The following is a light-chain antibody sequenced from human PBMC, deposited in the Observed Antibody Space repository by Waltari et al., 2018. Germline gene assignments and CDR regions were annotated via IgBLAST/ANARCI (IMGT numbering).Light chain of an antibody. J-gene: IGKJ5*01. Sequence: AFQLTQSPSSLSASVGDTVTITCRASQGITSALAWYQQKPRKPPTLLIYGASSLESGVPSRFSGSGSGTYFTLTISSLQPEDFATYYCQQFNNYRITFGQGTRLEIK. CDR2: GAS. V-gene: IGKV1D-13*01. CDR1: QGITSA. CDR3: QQFNNYRIT.